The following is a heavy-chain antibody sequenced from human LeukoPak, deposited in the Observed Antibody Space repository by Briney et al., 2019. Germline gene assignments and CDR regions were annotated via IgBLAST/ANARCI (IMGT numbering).Heavy chain of an antibody. CDR2: IRYDGSNK. D-gene: IGHD3-10*01. V-gene: IGHV3-30*02. CDR3: AKDRVSMVRGVYYYYYMDV. J-gene: IGHJ6*03. Sequence: GGSLRLSCAASGFTFSSYGMHWVRQAPGKGLEWVAFIRYDGSNKYYADSVKGRFTISRDKSKNTLYLQMNSLRAEDTAVYYCAKDRVSMVRGVYYYYYMDVWGKGTTVTVSS. CDR1: GFTFSSYG.